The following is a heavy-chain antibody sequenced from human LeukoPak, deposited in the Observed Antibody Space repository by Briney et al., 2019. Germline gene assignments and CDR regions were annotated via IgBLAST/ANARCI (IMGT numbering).Heavy chain of an antibody. CDR3: AKDRHYYDSSGYYPEAFDY. CDR2: IRYDGSNK. J-gene: IGHJ4*02. CDR1: GFTFSSYG. Sequence: GGSLRLSCAASGFTFSSYGMHWVRQAPGKGLEWVAFIRYDGSNKYYADSVKGRFTISRDNSKNTLYLQMNSLRAEDTAVYYCAKDRHYYDSSGYYPEAFDYWGQGTLVTVSS. V-gene: IGHV3-30*02. D-gene: IGHD3-22*01.